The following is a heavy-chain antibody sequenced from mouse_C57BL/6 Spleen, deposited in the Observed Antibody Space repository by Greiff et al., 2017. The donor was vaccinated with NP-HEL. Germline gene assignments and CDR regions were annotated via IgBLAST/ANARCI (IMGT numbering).Heavy chain of an antibody. J-gene: IGHJ1*03. D-gene: IGHD2-1*01. CDR3: ARGNYRLYWYFDV. Sequence: QVQLQQPGAELVKPGASVKLSCKASGYTFTSYWMHWVKQRPGQGLEWIGMIHPNSGSTNYNEKFTSKATLTVAKSSSTAYIQLSSVTSEDSAVYECARGNYRLYWYFDVWGTGTTVTVSS. CDR2: IHPNSGST. CDR1: GYTFTSYW. V-gene: IGHV1-64*01.